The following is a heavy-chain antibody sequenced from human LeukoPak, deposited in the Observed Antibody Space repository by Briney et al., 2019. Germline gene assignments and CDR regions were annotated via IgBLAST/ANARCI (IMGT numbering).Heavy chain of an antibody. CDR3: ARGPWSTRFFARRAPYYFDY. V-gene: IGHV4-30-4*01. CDR1: GGSISSGDYY. Sequence: SQTLSLTCTVSGGSISSGDYYWSWIRQPPGKGLEWIGEINHSGSTNYNPSLKSRVTISVDTSKNQFSLKLSSVTAADTAVYYCARGPWSTRFFARRAPYYFDYWGQGTLVTVSS. D-gene: IGHD3-3*01. J-gene: IGHJ4*02. CDR2: INHSGST.